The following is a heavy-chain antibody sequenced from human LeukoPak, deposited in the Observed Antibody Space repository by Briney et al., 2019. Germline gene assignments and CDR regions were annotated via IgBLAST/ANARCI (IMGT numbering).Heavy chain of an antibody. CDR2: INTNTGNP. J-gene: IGHJ3*02. D-gene: IGHD3-16*01. Sequence: ASVTVSCKASRYTFTQHAINCMGQAPGQELEGMGWINTNTGNPTYPHGFTGRFVFSFDSSRSTAYLPINSLKAADTAVYFCASCNGSVLGAFDIWGQGTMVSVSS. CDR3: ASCNGSVLGAFDI. V-gene: IGHV7-4-1*02. CDR1: RYTFTQHA.